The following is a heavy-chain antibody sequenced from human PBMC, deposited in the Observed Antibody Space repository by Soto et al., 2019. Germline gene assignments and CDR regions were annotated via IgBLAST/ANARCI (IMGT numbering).Heavy chain of an antibody. Sequence: SETLSLTCTVSGGSISSYYWSWIRQPAGKGLEWIGRIYTSGSTNYNPSLKSRVTMSVDTSKNQFSLKLSSVTAADTAVYYCARGPHSLYYDFWSGYMSYYYGMDVWRQGTTVTVSS. CDR2: IYTSGST. V-gene: IGHV4-4*07. J-gene: IGHJ6*02. CDR3: ARGPHSLYYDFWSGYMSYYYGMDV. CDR1: GGSISSYY. D-gene: IGHD3-3*01.